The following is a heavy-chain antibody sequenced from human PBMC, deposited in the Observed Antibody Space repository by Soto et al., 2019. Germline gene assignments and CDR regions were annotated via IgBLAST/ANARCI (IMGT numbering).Heavy chain of an antibody. CDR2: IYWDDDK. CDR3: AHCRQYQLPPPGFDP. CDR1: GFSLSTSGVG. D-gene: IGHD2-2*01. Sequence: QITLKESGPTLVKPTQTLTLTCTFSGFSLSTSGVGVGWIRQPPGKALEWLALIYWDDDKRYSPSLKSRLTITQDTSKNQVVLTMTNMDPVDTATYYCAHCRQYQLPPPGFDPWGQGTLVTVSS. V-gene: IGHV2-5*02. J-gene: IGHJ5*02.